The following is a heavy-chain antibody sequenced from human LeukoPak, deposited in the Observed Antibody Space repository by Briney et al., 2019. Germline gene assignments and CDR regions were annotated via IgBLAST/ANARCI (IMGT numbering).Heavy chain of an antibody. CDR3: ASQGYCTNGVCYL. CDR2: INHSGST. V-gene: IGHV4-34*01. D-gene: IGHD2-8*01. CDR1: GGSFSGYY. Sequence: SETLSLTCAAYGGSFSGYYWSWIRQPPGKGLEGIGEINHSGSTNYNPSLKSRVTISVDTSKNQFSLKLSSVTAADTAVYYCASQGYCTNGVCYLWGQGTLVTVSS. J-gene: IGHJ5*02.